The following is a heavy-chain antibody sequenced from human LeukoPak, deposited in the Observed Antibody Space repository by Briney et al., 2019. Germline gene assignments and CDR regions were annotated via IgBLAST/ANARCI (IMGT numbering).Heavy chain of an antibody. CDR1: GFTFSYYG. CDR3: AKDPYRVVVATGNYLDP. V-gene: IGHV3-30*18. CDR2: ISHDGSNI. D-gene: IGHD2-15*01. Sequence: GGSLRLSCAASGFTFSYYGMHWVRHAPGKGLEWVAVISHDGSNIHYGDSVKGRFTISRDNSKNTLYLQMHSLRAEDTAIYYWAKDPYRVVVATGNYLDPWGQGTLVTVSS. J-gene: IGHJ5*02.